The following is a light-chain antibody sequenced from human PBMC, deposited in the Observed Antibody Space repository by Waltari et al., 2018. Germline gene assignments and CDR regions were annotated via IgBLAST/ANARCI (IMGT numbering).Light chain of an antibody. CDR2: AAS. CDR3: QRSYTTPFMYN. V-gene: IGKV1-39*01. J-gene: IGKJ2*01. Sequence: DIQMTQSPSSLSASVGDRVTITFRASQTIRNYLNWYQHKPGKAPHLLIYAASSLQSGVPSRFSGSGSGTDFTLTISSVQPEDSGIYYCQRSYTTPFMYNFGQGTKLEIK. CDR1: QTIRNY.